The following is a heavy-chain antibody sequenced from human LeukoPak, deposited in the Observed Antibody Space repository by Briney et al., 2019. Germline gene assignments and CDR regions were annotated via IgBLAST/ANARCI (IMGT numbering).Heavy chain of an antibody. CDR1: GFTFSSYG. Sequence: GGSLRLSCAASGFTFSSYGMSWVRQAPGKGLDWVSGVSGGGGSTHYADSVTGRFTISRDNSKNTLYLQMNSLRAEDTAVYYCAKDPYYYGSGSYYPHGYWGQGTLVTVSS. V-gene: IGHV3-23*01. J-gene: IGHJ4*02. D-gene: IGHD3-10*01. CDR3: AKDPYYYGSGSYYPHGY. CDR2: VSGGGGST.